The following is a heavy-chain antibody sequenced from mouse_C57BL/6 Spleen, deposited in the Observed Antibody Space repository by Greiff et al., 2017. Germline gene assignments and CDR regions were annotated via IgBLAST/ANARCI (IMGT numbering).Heavy chain of an antibody. CDR1: GYTFTSYW. J-gene: IGHJ4*01. V-gene: IGHV1-64*01. CDR2: IHPNSGST. CDR3: AKGGDGYPYAMDY. Sequence: QVQLQQPGAELVKPGASVKLSCKASGYTFTSYWMPWVKQRPGQGLEWIGMIHPNSGSTNYNEKFKSKATLTVDKSSSTAYMQLSSLTSEDSAVYYCAKGGDGYPYAMDYWGQGTSVTVSS. D-gene: IGHD2-3*01.